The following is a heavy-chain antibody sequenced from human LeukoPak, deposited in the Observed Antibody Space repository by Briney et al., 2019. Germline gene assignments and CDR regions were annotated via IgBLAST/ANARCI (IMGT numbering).Heavy chain of an antibody. V-gene: IGHV3-11*01. CDR2: ISSSGSTI. CDR3: ARGKSELFPQPPHYYYGMDV. CDR1: GFTFSDYY. D-gene: IGHD2-15*01. Sequence: PGGSLRLSCAASGFTFSDYYMSWIRQAPGKGLEWVSYISSSGSTIYYADSVKGRFTISRDNAKNSLYLQMNSLRAEDTAVYYCARGKSELFPQPPHYYYGMDVWGQGTTVTVPS. J-gene: IGHJ6*02.